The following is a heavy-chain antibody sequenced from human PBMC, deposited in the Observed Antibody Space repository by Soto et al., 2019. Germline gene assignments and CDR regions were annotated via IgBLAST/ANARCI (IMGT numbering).Heavy chain of an antibody. Sequence: GGSLRLSCAASGFTFSSYAMCWVRQAPGKGLEWVSAISGSGGSTYYADSVKGRFTISRDNSKNTLYLQMNSLRDEDTAVYYCAKDQYSTYSSSWYYFDYWGQGTLVTVSS. CDR1: GFTFSSYA. J-gene: IGHJ4*02. CDR3: AKDQYSTYSSSWYYFDY. CDR2: ISGSGGST. D-gene: IGHD6-13*01. V-gene: IGHV3-23*01.